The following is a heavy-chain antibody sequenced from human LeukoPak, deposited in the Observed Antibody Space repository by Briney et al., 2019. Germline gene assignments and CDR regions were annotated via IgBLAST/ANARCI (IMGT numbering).Heavy chain of an antibody. CDR1: GFTFSNYA. D-gene: IGHD2-2*01. Sequence: PGGSLRLSCAASGFTFSNYAMSWVRQAPGKGLEWVSVISGSGGSTDYADSVEGRCTISRDNSKNTLFLQMNYLRADDTAVYYCAKDTCLNPACRTSCFDYWGQGTLVTVSS. CDR3: AKDTCLNPACRTSCFDY. CDR2: ISGSGGST. V-gene: IGHV3-23*01. J-gene: IGHJ4*02.